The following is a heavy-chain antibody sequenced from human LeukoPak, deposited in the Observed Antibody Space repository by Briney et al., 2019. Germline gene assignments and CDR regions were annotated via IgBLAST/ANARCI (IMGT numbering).Heavy chain of an antibody. J-gene: IGHJ3*02. CDR1: GFTFSTYA. CDR2: ISYDGSTK. Sequence: GGSLRLPCAASGFTFSTYALHWVRQAPGKGLGWVAVISYDGSTKYYAGSVKGRFTISRDDSKNTLYLQMNSLRAEDTAVYYCATAYGSGSYGAFDIWGQGTMVTVSS. D-gene: IGHD3-10*01. CDR3: ATAYGSGSYGAFDI. V-gene: IGHV3-30*04.